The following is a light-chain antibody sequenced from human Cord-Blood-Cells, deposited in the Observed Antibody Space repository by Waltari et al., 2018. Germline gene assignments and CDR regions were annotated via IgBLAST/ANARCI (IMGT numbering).Light chain of an antibody. V-gene: IGLV2-23*01. CDR3: CSYAGSNNWV. CDR1: SSDVGSYNL. CDR2: EGS. J-gene: IGLJ3*02. Sequence: QSALTQPASVSGSPGQSITISCTGTSSDVGSYNLVSWYQQHPGKDPKLMIYEGSKRPSGVSTGSCGPESDNTASQPGSGLEDGDEAALSCCSYAGSNNWVFGGGTKLTVL.